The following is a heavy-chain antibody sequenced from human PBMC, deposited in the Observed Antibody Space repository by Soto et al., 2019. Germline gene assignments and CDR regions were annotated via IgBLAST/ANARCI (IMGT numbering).Heavy chain of an antibody. CDR2: ISSTSGTI. J-gene: IGHJ6*02. V-gene: IGHV3-48*02. Sequence: GGSLRLSCEASGFVFSTYSMNWVRQAPGKGLEWISYISSTSGTIYYADSVKGRFTIFRDNAKNSLFLQMNGLRDDDTAVYYCANQKIRFSVAGTLYGLGVWGQGTTVTVSS. CDR1: GFVFSTYS. D-gene: IGHD6-19*01. CDR3: ANQKIRFSVAGTLYGLGV.